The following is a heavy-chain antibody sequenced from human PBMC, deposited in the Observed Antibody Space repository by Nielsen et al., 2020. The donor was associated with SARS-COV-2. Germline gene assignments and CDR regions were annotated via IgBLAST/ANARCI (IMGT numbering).Heavy chain of an antibody. CDR3: ARESFDV. CDR1: GLALCNHW. V-gene: IGHV3-7*01. J-gene: IGHJ3*01. CDR2: IRQDGIEK. Sequence: ESLKISCASSGLALCNHWMHWVRQPPGKALEWVANIRQDGIEKNYVDSVKGRFTVSRDNAKNSLYLHMSSLRAEDMAVYYCARESFDVWGRGTMVTVSS.